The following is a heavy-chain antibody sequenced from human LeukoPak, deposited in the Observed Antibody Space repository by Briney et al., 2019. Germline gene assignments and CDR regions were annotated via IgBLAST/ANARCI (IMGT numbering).Heavy chain of an antibody. Sequence: PGGSLRLSCAASGFTFSSYAMSWVRQAPGKGLEWVSAISGSGGSTYYADSVKGRFTISRDNSKNTLYLQMNSLRAEDTAVYYCALIYESSGYTLDWGQGTLVTVSS. CDR1: GFTFSSYA. CDR3: ALIYESSGYTLD. J-gene: IGHJ4*02. V-gene: IGHV3-23*01. D-gene: IGHD3-22*01. CDR2: ISGSGGST.